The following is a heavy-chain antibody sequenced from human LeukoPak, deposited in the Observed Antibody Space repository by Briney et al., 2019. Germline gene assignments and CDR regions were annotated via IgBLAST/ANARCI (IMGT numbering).Heavy chain of an antibody. J-gene: IGHJ5*02. CDR1: GYTFNNYA. CDR3: ARDLDYYGSGSYYTKSSWFDP. Sequence: GASVKVSCKASGYTFNNYAINWVRQAPGQGLEWMGWINPNSGGTNYAQKFQGRVTMTRDTSISTAYMELSRLRSEDTAVYYCARDLDYYGSGSYYTKSSWFDPWGQGTLVTVSS. D-gene: IGHD3-10*01. CDR2: INPNSGGT. V-gene: IGHV1-2*02.